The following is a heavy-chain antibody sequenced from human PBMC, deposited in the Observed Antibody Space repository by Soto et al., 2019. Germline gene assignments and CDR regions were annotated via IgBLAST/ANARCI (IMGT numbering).Heavy chain of an antibody. J-gene: IGHJ5*02. CDR1: GYSISSGYY. V-gene: IGHV4-38-2*01. D-gene: IGHD6-19*01. Sequence: SETLSLTCAVSGYSISSGYYWGWIRQPPGKGLEWIGSIYHSGSTYYNPSLKSRVTISVDTSKNQFSLKLSSVTAADTAVYYCARGGIAVAKYNWFDPWGQGTLVTVSS. CDR3: ARGGIAVAKYNWFDP. CDR2: IYHSGST.